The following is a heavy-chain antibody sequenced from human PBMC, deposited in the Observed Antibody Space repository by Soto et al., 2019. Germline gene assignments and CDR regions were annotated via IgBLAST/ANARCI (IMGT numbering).Heavy chain of an antibody. D-gene: IGHD2-15*01. CDR2: ISSSSSYT. CDR3: ARDSVYHRDSELNNFDY. Sequence: QVQLVESGGGLVKPGGSLRLSCAASGFTFSDYYMSWIRQAPGKGLEWISYISSSSSYTNYADSVKGRFTISREKAKNPLYLQMNSLRAGDAAVYYCARDSVYHRDSELNNFDYWGQGTLVTVSS. J-gene: IGHJ4*02. V-gene: IGHV3-11*05. CDR1: GFTFSDYY.